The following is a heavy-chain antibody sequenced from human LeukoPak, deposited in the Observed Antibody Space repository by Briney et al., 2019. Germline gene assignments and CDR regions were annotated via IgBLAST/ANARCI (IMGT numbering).Heavy chain of an antibody. D-gene: IGHD3-22*01. CDR3: VKDPYDSSGHDQGAY. CDR2: IIHGGVDT. J-gene: IGHJ4*02. Sequence: SGGSLRLSCAASGFTVSNYHINWVRQAPGKGLEWVAAIIHGGVDTYYADSVKGRFTLSRDNSKNMVYLQMNSLRVDDTAVYYCVKDPYDSSGHDQGAYWGQGALVTVSS. V-gene: IGHV3-23*01. CDR1: GFTVSNYH.